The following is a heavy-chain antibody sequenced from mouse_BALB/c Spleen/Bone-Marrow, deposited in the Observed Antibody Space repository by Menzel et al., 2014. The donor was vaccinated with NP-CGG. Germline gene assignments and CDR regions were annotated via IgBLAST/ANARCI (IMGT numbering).Heavy chain of an antibody. V-gene: IGHV5-17*02. CDR1: GFTFSSFG. CDR3: ARSRGNFEDFDY. D-gene: IGHD2-1*01. J-gene: IGHJ2*01. CDR2: ISSGSSIV. Sequence: DVKLVESGGGLVQPGGSRKLSCAASGFTFSSFGMHWVRQAPEKGLEWVAYISSGSSIVFYADTVKGRFTVSRDNPKNTLFLQMSSLRSEDTAMYYCARSRGNFEDFDYWGQGTTLTVSS.